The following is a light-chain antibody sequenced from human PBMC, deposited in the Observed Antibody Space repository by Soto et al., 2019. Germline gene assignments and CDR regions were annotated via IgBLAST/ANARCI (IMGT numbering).Light chain of an antibody. CDR3: QQYAYWPET. CDR2: WAS. J-gene: IGKJ1*01. V-gene: IGKV4-1*01. CDR1: QSVLYSSNNKNY. Sequence: DIVMTQSPDSLAVSLGERATINCKSSQSVLYSSNNKNYLAWYQQKPGQPPKLLIYWASTRESGVPDRFSGSGSGTNFTLAISSLQSEDFAVYYCQQYAYWPETFGQGTKVDI.